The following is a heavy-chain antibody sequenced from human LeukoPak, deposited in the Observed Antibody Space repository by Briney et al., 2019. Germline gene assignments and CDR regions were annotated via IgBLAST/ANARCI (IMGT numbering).Heavy chain of an antibody. V-gene: IGHV3-23*01. CDR2: ISPSGAST. J-gene: IGHJ6*03. D-gene: IGHD1-26*01. Sequence: GGSLRLSCAASGFTFSSYAMTWVRQPPGKGLEWVSPISPSGASTYYADSVKGRFTISRDNSKDTVYLQMNSLRAEDTAIYFCAKGGIMGATSFYYMDFWGNGTTVTVSS. CDR1: GFTFSSYA. CDR3: AKGGIMGATSFYYMDF.